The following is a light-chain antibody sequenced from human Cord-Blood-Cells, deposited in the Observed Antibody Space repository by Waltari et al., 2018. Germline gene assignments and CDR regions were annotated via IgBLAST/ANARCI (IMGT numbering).Light chain of an antibody. Sequence: QSALTQPRSVSGSPGQSVTISCTGTSSDVGGYNYVSWYQQHPGKAPKLMIYDVSKRPSGGPDVVSGSKSGNTASLAISGLQAEDEADYYCCSYAGSYTLGVFGGGTKLTVL. CDR3: CSYAGSYTLGV. CDR1: SSDVGGYNY. J-gene: IGLJ3*02. CDR2: DVS. V-gene: IGLV2-11*01.